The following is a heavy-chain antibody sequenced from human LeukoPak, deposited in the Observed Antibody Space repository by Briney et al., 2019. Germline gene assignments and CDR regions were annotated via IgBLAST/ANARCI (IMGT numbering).Heavy chain of an antibody. CDR2: ISGSGGST. CDR3: AKDLDLLWFGELLSPDAFDI. V-gene: IGHV3-23*01. J-gene: IGHJ3*02. D-gene: IGHD3-10*01. Sequence: GESLKISCAASGFTFSSYAMSWVRQAPGKGLEWVSAISGSGGSTYYADSVKGRFTISRDNSKNTLYLQMNSLRAEDTAVYYCAKDLDLLWFGELLSPDAFDIWGQGTMVTVSS. CDR1: GFTFSSYA.